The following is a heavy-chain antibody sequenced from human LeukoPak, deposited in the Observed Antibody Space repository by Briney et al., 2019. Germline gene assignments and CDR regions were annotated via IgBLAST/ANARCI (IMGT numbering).Heavy chain of an antibody. Sequence: KPSETLSLTYAVYGGSFSGYYWSWIRQPPGKGLEWIGEINHSGSTNYNPSLKSRVTISVDTSKNQFSLKLSSVTAADTAVYYCARGTGSGMNVDIVATTYFDYWGQGTLVTVSS. CDR2: INHSGST. CDR3: ARGTGSGMNVDIVATTYFDY. J-gene: IGHJ4*02. D-gene: IGHD5-12*01. V-gene: IGHV4-34*01. CDR1: GGSFSGYY.